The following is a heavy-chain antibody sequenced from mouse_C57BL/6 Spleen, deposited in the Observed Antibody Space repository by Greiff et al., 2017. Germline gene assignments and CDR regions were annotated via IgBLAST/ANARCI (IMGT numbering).Heavy chain of an antibody. J-gene: IGHJ2*01. D-gene: IGHD1-1*01. CDR2: IYPRSGNT. CDR3: AREFITTVVADY. V-gene: IGHV1-81*01. CDR1: GYTFTSYG. Sequence: VQLQQSGAELARPGASVKLSCKASGYTFTSYGISWVKQRTGQGLEWIGEIYPRSGNTYYNEKFKGKATLPADKSSSTAYMELRSLTSEDSAVYFCAREFITTVVADYWGQGTTLTVSS.